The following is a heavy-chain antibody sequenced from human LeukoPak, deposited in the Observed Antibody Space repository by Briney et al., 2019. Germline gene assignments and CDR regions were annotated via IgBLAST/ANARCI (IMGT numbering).Heavy chain of an antibody. CDR2: ISSSSSYI. CDR3: ARGKFEEVRGANYYYYYYMDV. CDR1: GFTFSSYS. J-gene: IGHJ6*03. D-gene: IGHD3-10*01. Sequence: GGSLRLSCAASGFTFSSYSMNWVRQAPGKGPEWVSSISSSSSYIYYADSVKGRFTISRDNAKNSLYLQMNSLRAEDTAVYYCARGKFEEVRGANYYYYYYMDVWGKGTTVTVSS. V-gene: IGHV3-21*01.